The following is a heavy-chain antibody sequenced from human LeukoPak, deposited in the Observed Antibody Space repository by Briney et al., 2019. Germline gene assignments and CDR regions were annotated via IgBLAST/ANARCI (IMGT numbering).Heavy chain of an antibody. V-gene: IGHV1-2*02. CDR1: GYTFTSYG. Sequence: VASVKVSCKASGYTFTSYGISWVRQAPGQGLEWMGWINPNSGGTNYAQKFQGRVTMTRDTSISTAYMELSRLRSDDTAVYYCARDTYYYDSSGYITRDYWGQGTLVTVSS. CDR2: INPNSGGT. D-gene: IGHD3-22*01. CDR3: ARDTYYYDSSGYITRDY. J-gene: IGHJ4*02.